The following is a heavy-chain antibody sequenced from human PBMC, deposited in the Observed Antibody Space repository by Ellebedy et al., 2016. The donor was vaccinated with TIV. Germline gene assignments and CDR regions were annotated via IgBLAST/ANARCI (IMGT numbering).Heavy chain of an antibody. J-gene: IGHJ4*02. CDR1: GFTVSSNY. V-gene: IGHV3-66*03. CDR3: ARGPSTSAYLDS. Sequence: GGSLRLSCAASGFTVSSNYMSWVRQAPGKGLEWVSTIYSSGGTYYAGSVKGRFTLSRDTSKSTVYLQMDSLKTEDTAVYYCARGPSTSAYLDSWGQGALVIVSS. CDR2: IYSSGGT.